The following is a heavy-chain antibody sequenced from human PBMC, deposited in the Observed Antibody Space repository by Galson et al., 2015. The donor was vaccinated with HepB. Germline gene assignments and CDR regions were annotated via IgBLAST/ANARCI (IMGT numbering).Heavy chain of an antibody. V-gene: IGHV3-21*01. J-gene: IGHJ6*03. CDR3: ARSVEVVLLYYYYMDV. D-gene: IGHD1-26*01. CDR2: ICSSSSYI. CDR1: GFTSSSYS. Sequence: SLRPSCAVSGFTSSSYSMNRARQAPGKGLEWASSICSSSSYIYYADSVKSRFTISTDNAKNSLYLQMNSLRAEDTAVYYCARSVEVVLLYYYYMDVWGKGTTVTVSS.